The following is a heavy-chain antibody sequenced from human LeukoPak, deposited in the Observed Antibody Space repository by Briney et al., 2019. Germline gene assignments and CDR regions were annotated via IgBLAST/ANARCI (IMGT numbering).Heavy chain of an antibody. J-gene: IGHJ4*02. CDR3: AKAEARSYFDY. Sequence: PGGSLRLSCAASGFTSSSYGMHWVRQAPGKGLEWVAVISYDGSNKYYADSVKGRFTISRDNSKNTLYLQMNSLRAEDTAVYYCAKAEARSYFDYWGQGTLVTVSS. CDR1: GFTSSSYG. V-gene: IGHV3-30*18. D-gene: IGHD6-6*01. CDR2: ISYDGSNK.